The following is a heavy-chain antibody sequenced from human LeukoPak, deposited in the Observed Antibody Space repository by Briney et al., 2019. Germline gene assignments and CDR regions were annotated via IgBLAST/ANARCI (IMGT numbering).Heavy chain of an antibody. J-gene: IGHJ4*02. CDR2: IIPILGIA. V-gene: IGHV1-69*04. D-gene: IGHD5-18*01. CDR1: GGTFSSYA. CDR3: ARKEGRGYSHYGDGDY. Sequence: SVKVSCKASGGTFSSYAISWVRQAPGQGLEWMGRIIPILGIANYAQKFQGRVTITADKSTSTAYMELSSLRSEDTAVYYCARKEGRGYSHYGDGDYWGQGTLVTVSS.